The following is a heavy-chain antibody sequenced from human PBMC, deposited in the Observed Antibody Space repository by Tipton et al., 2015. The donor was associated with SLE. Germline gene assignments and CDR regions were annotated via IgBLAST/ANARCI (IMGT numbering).Heavy chain of an antibody. CDR3: ARDVGHMDV. CDR1: GGSISSFY. CDR2: MIHSGET. J-gene: IGHJ6*03. D-gene: IGHD1-26*01. V-gene: IGHV4-38-2*02. Sequence: LVKPTETLSLTCTVSGGSISSFYWAWIRQPPGKGLEWIGSMIHSGETLYNPSLKSRVSISVDTSNNQISLKVTSVTAADTAVYYCARDVGHMDVWGKGTTVTVSS.